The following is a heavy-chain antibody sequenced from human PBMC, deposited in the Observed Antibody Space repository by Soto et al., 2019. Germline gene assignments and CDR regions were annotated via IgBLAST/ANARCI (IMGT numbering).Heavy chain of an antibody. CDR2: FDPEDGET. V-gene: IGHV1-24*01. D-gene: IGHD3-3*01. Sequence: APVKVACKVSGYTLTELSMHWLRQAPGKGLEWMGGFDPEDGETIYAQKFQGRVTMTEDTSTDTAYMELSSLRSEDTAVYYCATGPITIFGVVIPNWFDPWGQGTLVTVSS. J-gene: IGHJ5*02. CDR3: ATGPITIFGVVIPNWFDP. CDR1: GYTLTELS.